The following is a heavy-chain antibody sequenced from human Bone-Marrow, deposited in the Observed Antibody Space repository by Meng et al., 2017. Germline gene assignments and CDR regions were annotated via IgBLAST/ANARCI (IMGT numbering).Heavy chain of an antibody. CDR3: ARDTYSSSWYLASAFDI. J-gene: IGHJ3*02. V-gene: IGHV1-18*01. Sequence: ASVKVSCKASGYTFTSYGISWVRQAPGQGLEWMGWISAYNGNTNYAQKFQGRVTITADKSTSTAYMELSSLRSEDTAVYYCARDTYSSSWYLASAFDIWGQGTMVTVSS. CDR1: GYTFTSYG. D-gene: IGHD6-13*01. CDR2: ISAYNGNT.